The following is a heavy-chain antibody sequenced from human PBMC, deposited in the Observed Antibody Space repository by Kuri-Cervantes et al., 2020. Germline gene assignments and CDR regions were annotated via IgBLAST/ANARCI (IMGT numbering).Heavy chain of an antibody. Sequence: SVKVSCKASGGTFSSYAISWVRQAPGQGLEWMGGIIPIFGTANYAQKFQGRVTITADKSTSTAYMELSSLRAEDTAVYYCARDPGIVWGSYRSRGFDYWGQGTLVTVSS. D-gene: IGHD3-16*02. CDR2: IIPIFGTA. CDR1: GGTFSSYA. J-gene: IGHJ4*02. CDR3: ARDPGIVWGSYRSRGFDY. V-gene: IGHV1-69*06.